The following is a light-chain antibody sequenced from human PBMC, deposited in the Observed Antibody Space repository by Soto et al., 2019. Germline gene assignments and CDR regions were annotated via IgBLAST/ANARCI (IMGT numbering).Light chain of an antibody. CDR3: QQYNNWRWT. V-gene: IGKV3-15*01. Sequence: EIVMAQSPPTLAVSPGERATLSFRASQSVSSYLAWYQQKPGQAPRLLIYDASNRATGIPARFSGSGSGTEFTLTISSLQSEDFAVYYCQQYNNWRWTFGQGTKVDIK. CDR1: QSVSSY. CDR2: DAS. J-gene: IGKJ1*01.